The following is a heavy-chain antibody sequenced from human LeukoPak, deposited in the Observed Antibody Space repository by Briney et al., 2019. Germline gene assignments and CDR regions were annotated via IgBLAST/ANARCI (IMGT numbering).Heavy chain of an antibody. V-gene: IGHV4-59*01. D-gene: IGHD3-22*01. J-gene: IGHJ5*02. Sequence: SETLSLTCTVSGGSISSYYWSWIRQPPGKGLEWIGYIYYSGSTNYNPSLKSRVTISVDTSKNQFSLKLSSVTAADTAVYYCARGGIYYDSSGYHNWFDPWGQGTLVTVSS. CDR2: IYYSGST. CDR3: ARGGIYYDSSGYHNWFDP. CDR1: GGSISSYY.